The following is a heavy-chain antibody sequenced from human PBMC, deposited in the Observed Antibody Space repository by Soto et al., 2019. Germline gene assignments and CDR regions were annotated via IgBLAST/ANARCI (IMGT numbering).Heavy chain of an antibody. J-gene: IGHJ4*02. Sequence: QVQLVQSGAEVAKPGASVKVSCKSSGYTFSDYGISWVRQAPGQGLEWMGWISAYNGDTNYAHKFQGRVTMTTATSTSAAYLELRSLRSDDTAVYYCARTGRFLEWLSTFDYWGQGTLVTVSS. V-gene: IGHV1-18*01. CDR1: GYTFSDYG. CDR2: ISAYNGDT. CDR3: ARTGRFLEWLSTFDY. D-gene: IGHD3-3*01.